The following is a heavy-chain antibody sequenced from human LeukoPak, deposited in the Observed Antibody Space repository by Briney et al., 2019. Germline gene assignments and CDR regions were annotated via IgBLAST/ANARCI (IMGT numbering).Heavy chain of an antibody. CDR1: GYNFPTYD. V-gene: IGHV1-8*03. Sequence: ASVKVSCKASGYNFPTYDINWVRQAPGQGLEWMGWLNPTSGNTAYAQTFQGRVTITSNTSISTAYMELSSLRSEDTAVYYCARGRSMWYYDTSGYYTTSSEYNWFDPWGQGTLVTVSS. CDR3: ARGRSMWYYDTSGYYTTSSEYNWFDP. D-gene: IGHD3-22*01. J-gene: IGHJ5*02. CDR2: LNPTSGNT.